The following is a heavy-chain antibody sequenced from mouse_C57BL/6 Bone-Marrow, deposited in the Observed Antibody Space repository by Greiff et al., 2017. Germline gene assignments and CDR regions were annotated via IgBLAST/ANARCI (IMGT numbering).Heavy chain of an antibody. CDR2: INPGSGGT. V-gene: IGHV1-54*01. CDR3: ARPALGY. CDR1: GYAFTNYL. Sequence: QLQQSGAELVRPGTSVKVSCKASGYAFTNYLIEWVKQRPGQGLEWIGVINPGSGGTNYNEKFKGKATLTADKSSSTAYMQLSSLTSGDSAVYFCARPALGYWGQGTTLTVSS. J-gene: IGHJ2*01. D-gene: IGHD3-3*01.